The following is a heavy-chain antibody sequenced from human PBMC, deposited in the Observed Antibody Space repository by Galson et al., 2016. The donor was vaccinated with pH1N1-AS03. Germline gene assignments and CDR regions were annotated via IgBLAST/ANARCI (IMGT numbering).Heavy chain of an antibody. V-gene: IGHV1-3*03. Sequence: SVKVSCKASGYTFTSYAMHWVRQAPGQRLEWMGWINAGNGNTKYSQEFQGRVTITRDTSASTAYMELSSLRSEDMAVYYCARERAVYYDSSGYYLDYWGQGTLVTASS. CDR2: INAGNGNT. CDR1: GYTFTSYA. J-gene: IGHJ4*02. D-gene: IGHD3-22*01. CDR3: ARERAVYYDSSGYYLDY.